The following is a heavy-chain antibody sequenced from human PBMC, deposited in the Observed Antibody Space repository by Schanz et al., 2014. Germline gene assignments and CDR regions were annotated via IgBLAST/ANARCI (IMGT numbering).Heavy chain of an antibody. D-gene: IGHD4-17*01. CDR1: GFTFSNHA. V-gene: IGHV3-23*04. CDR2: ISGRGGRT. Sequence: EVQLVESGGGLVQPGGSLRLSCETSGFTFSNHAMSWVRQAPGKGLEWVSVISGRGGRTYYADSVKGRFTISRDNSKNTLYLQMNSLRAEDTAVYYCAKDCPSDYGDHCFDFWGQGTLVTVSS. J-gene: IGHJ4*02. CDR3: AKDCPSDYGDHCFDF.